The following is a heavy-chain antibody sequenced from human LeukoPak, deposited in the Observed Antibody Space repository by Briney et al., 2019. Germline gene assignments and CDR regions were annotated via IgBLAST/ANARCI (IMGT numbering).Heavy chain of an antibody. V-gene: IGHV3-15*01. CDR2: IKGKPDGGAI. CDR1: GLGRSFKETW. Sequence: TGGSLRLSCSASGLGRSFKETWVSWVRRAPGKGLEWIGRIKGKPDGGAIDYIAPVRGRFSISRDDSKNLVFLQMDSLKIEDTAVYYCTTDPRYWGQGTMVTVSS. J-gene: IGHJ4*02. CDR3: TTDPRY.